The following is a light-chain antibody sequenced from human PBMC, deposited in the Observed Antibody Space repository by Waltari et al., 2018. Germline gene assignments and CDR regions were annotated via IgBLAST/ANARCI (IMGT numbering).Light chain of an antibody. V-gene: IGKV4-1*01. Sequence: EIEMTQSQDPLSASLGERATINCKSSLSILHSSENKNQLGWYQQKSGQSPKLLIYGASTRESGVPHRFSGSGSGTDFTLTISSLQTEDVAVYYCQQYYSTPFTFGPGTKVDIK. CDR2: GAS. CDR3: QQYYSTPFT. CDR1: LSILHSSENKNQ. J-gene: IGKJ3*01.